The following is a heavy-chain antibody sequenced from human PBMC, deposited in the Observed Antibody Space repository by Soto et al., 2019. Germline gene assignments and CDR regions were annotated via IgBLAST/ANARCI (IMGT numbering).Heavy chain of an antibody. CDR3: ARDLMTTVTATWFDP. D-gene: IGHD4-17*01. CDR1: GGSISSYY. V-gene: IGHV4-4*07. Sequence: LSLTCTVSGGSISSYYWSWIRQPAGKGLEWIGRIYTSGSTNYNPSLKSRVTMSVDTSKNQFSLKLSSVTAADTAVYYCARDLMTTVTATWFDPWGQGTLVTVSS. J-gene: IGHJ5*02. CDR2: IYTSGST.